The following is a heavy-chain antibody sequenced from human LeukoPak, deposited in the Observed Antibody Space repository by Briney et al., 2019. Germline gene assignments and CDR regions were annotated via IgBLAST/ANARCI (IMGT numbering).Heavy chain of an antibody. J-gene: IGHJ4*02. CDR1: GYTFTRYD. CDR3: ARANGDYDY. CDR2: TNPNSGNR. Sequence: ASVTVSCKASGYTFTRYDINWVRQATGQGLEWMGWTNPNSGNRGYAQNFQGRVTMATNPSISTAYMELSSLRSEDTAVYYCARANGDYDYWGQGTLVTVSS. D-gene: IGHD4-17*01. V-gene: IGHV1-8*01.